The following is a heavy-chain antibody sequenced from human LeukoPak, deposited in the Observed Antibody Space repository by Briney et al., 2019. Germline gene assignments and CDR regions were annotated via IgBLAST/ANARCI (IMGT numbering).Heavy chain of an antibody. CDR2: ISAHNGNT. D-gene: IGHD2-2*01. CDR1: GYTFTSYG. J-gene: IGHJ4*02. Sequence: ASVKVSCKASGYTFTSYGISWVRQAPGRGLEWMAWISAHNGNTNYAQNLRDRVTLTTDTSTSTVYMELRSLRSDDTAVYYCASSKTSCSSTGCYDPFDYWGQGTLVTVSS. V-gene: IGHV1-18*01. CDR3: ASSKTSCSSTGCYDPFDY.